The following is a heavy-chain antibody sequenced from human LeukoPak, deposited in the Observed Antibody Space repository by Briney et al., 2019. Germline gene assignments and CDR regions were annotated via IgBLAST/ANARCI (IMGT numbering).Heavy chain of an antibody. CDR1: GFSFSTSG. J-gene: IGHJ2*01. CDR3: AKGRGTAGAPNTWYFDL. CDR2: IKADGNDQ. Sequence: PGGSLRLSCAGSGFSFSTSGMHWVRQAPGKGLEWAALIKADGNDQYYADSVKGRFTISRDNSKDTLFLQMNSLRVEDAAVYYCAKGRGTAGAPNTWYFDLLGRGTLITVSS. D-gene: IGHD6-13*01. V-gene: IGHV3-30*02.